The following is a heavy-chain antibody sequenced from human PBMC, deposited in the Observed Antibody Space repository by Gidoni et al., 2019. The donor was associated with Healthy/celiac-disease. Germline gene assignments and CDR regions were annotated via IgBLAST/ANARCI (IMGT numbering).Heavy chain of an antibody. D-gene: IGHD3-3*01. J-gene: IGHJ4*02. CDR3: AKDPVYDFWSGYPHYFDY. CDR2: ISGSGGST. Sequence: EVQLLESGGGLVQPGGSLRLSCAASGFTFSSYARRWVRQAPGKGLEWVSAISGSGGSTYYADSVKGRFTISRDKSKNTLYLQMNSLSAEDTAVYYCAKDPVYDFWSGYPHYFDYWGQGTLVTVSS. CDR1: GFTFSSYA. V-gene: IGHV3-23*01.